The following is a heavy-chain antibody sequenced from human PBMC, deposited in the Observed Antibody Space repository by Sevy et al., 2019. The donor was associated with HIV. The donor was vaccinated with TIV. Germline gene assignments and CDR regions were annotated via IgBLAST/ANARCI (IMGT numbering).Heavy chain of an antibody. CDR2: VSSSRSYI. CDR3: ARAIAVAGNY. CDR1: GFTFSSYS. Sequence: GGSLRLSCAASGFTFSSYSMNWVRQAPGKGLEWVSSVSSSRSYIYYADSVKGRFTISGDNTKNSLYMQMNSLRAEDTVVYYCARAIAVAGNYWGKGTLVTVSS. D-gene: IGHD6-19*01. V-gene: IGHV3-21*01. J-gene: IGHJ4*02.